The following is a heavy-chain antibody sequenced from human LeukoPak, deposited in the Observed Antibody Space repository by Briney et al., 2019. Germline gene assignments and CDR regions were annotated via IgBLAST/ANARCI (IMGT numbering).Heavy chain of an antibody. CDR2: INHSGST. Sequence: KPSETLSLTCAAYGGSFSGYYWSWIRQPPGKGLEWIGEINHSGSTNYSPSLKSRVTISVDTSKNQFSLKLSSVTAADTAVYYCARALYCSGGSCYSQMYYFDYWGQGTLVTVSS. CDR1: GGSFSGYY. J-gene: IGHJ4*02. CDR3: ARALYCSGGSCYSQMYYFDY. V-gene: IGHV4-34*01. D-gene: IGHD2-15*01.